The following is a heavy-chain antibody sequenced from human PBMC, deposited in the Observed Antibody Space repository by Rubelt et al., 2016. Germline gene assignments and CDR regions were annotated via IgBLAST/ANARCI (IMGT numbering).Heavy chain of an antibody. V-gene: IGHV4-59*01. Sequence: QVQLQESGPGLVKPSGTLSLTCTVSGGSISSYYWSWIRQPPGKGLEWIGYIYYSGSTSYNPSLKSRVTISVDTCKSQFSLNLSSVTAADTAVYYCASGGYYYDSSGLDWGQGTLVTVSS. CDR2: IYYSGST. D-gene: IGHD3-22*01. J-gene: IGHJ4*02. CDR3: ASGGYYYDSSGLD. CDR1: GGSISSYY.